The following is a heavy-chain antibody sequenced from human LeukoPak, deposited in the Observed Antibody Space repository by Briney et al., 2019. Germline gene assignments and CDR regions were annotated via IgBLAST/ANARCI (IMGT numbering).Heavy chain of an antibody. CDR1: GFTFSSYS. V-gene: IGHV3-23*01. Sequence: GGSLRPSCAASGFTFSSYSMNWVRQAPGKGLEWVSAISGSGGSTYYANSVKGRFTISRDNSKNTLYVQMNSLRAEDTAVYYCAKIYDSSGFYYINSYYFDFWGQGTLVTVSS. D-gene: IGHD3-22*01. J-gene: IGHJ4*02. CDR2: ISGSGGST. CDR3: AKIYDSSGFYYINSYYFDF.